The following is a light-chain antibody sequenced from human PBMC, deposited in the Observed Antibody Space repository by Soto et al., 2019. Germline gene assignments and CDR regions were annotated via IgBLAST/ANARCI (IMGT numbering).Light chain of an antibody. CDR2: EVS. CDR3: NSYTSTSTWV. Sequence: QSALTQPASVSGSPGQSITISCTGTSSDFGSYNYVSWYQQHPGKAPKLMIYEVSNRPSGVSNRFSGSNSGNTASLTIAGLHAEDEADYYCNSYTSTSTWVFGTGTKLTVL. J-gene: IGLJ1*01. V-gene: IGLV2-14*01. CDR1: SSDFGSYNY.